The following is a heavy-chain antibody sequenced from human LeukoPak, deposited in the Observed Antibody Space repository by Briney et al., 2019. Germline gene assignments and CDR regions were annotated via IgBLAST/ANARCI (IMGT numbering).Heavy chain of an antibody. CDR2: IYYTGST. V-gene: IGHV4-59*01. J-gene: IGHJ4*02. CDR1: GGSISSYY. Sequence: PSETLSLTCTVSGGSISSYYWSWIRQPPGKGLEWIGYIYYTGSTDYNPSLKSRVTISVDTSKNQLSLKLNAVTAADTAVYYCARHLVASGSYSFDYWGQGNLVTVSS. CDR3: ARHLVASGSYSFDY. D-gene: IGHD1-26*01.